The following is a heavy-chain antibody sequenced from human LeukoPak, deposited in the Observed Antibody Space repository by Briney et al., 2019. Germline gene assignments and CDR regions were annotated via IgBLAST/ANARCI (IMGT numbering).Heavy chain of an antibody. J-gene: IGHJ4*02. V-gene: IGHV3-48*02. Sequence: PRGSLRLSCAASGFSFGTYAMSWVRQAPGKGLEWLSHITSGSITTHYADSVKGRFTVSRDNPKNSLYLQMNSLRDEDTAVYYCARVEYYSGSYEDYWGQGTLVTVSS. D-gene: IGHD3-10*01. CDR1: GFSFGTYA. CDR3: ARVEYYSGSYEDY. CDR2: ITSGSITT.